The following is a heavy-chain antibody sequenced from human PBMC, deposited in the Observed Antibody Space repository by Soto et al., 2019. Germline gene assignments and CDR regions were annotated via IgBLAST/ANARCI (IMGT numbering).Heavy chain of an antibody. Sequence: ASVKVSCKVSGYTLTELSMHWVRQAPGKGLEWMGGFDPEDGETIYAQKFQGRVTMTEDTSTDTAYMELSSLRPEDTAVYYCATVRYSSGWYLGPKYYFDYWGQGTLVTVSS. CDR1: GYTLTELS. CDR3: ATVRYSSGWYLGPKYYFDY. CDR2: FDPEDGET. J-gene: IGHJ4*02. V-gene: IGHV1-24*01. D-gene: IGHD6-19*01.